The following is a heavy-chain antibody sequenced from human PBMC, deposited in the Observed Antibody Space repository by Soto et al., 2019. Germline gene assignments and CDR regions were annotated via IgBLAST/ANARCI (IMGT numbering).Heavy chain of an antibody. D-gene: IGHD2-15*01. J-gene: IGHJ3*02. CDR1: GFTVSGYS. CDR2: ISSSSSTI. Sequence: PAGSLRLSGRACGFTVSGYSMNWLRQAPGKGLEWVSYISSSSSTIYYADSVKGRFTISRDNAKNSLYLQMNSLRAEDTAVYYCASVFCIDSSTTDI. V-gene: IGHV3-48*01. CDR3: ASVFCIDSSTTDI.